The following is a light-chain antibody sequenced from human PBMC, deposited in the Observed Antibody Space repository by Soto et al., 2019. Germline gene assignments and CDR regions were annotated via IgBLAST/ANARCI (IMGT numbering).Light chain of an antibody. V-gene: IGLV2-14*01. Sequence: QSVLTQPASVSGSPGQSITISCTGTISDFVVYNYVSWYQQHPGKAPKLIIYGVSHRPSGVSTRFSASRSAYTASLTISELQPGEEAYYYCSPFKSNSFYVFGPGTNLT. J-gene: IGLJ1*01. CDR3: SPFKSNSFYV. CDR1: ISDFVVYNY. CDR2: GVS.